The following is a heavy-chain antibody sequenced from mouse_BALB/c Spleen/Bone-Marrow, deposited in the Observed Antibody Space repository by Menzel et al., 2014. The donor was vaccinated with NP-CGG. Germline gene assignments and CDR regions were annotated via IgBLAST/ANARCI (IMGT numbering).Heavy chain of an antibody. CDR2: INPDSRTI. D-gene: IGHD1-1*01. J-gene: IGHJ2*01. CDR3: ARPDYYGYLNY. CDR1: GFDFSRYW. V-gene: IGHV4-1*02. Sequence: DVHLVESGGGLVQPGGSLKLSCAASGFDFSRYWMSWVRQAPGKGLEWIGEINPDSRTINYSPSLKDKFIISRDNAKNTLYLRLSKVRSEDTALYYCARPDYYGYLNYWGQGTTLTVSS.